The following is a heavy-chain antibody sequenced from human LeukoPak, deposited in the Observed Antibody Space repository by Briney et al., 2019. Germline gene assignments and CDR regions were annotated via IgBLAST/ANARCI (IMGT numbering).Heavy chain of an antibody. CDR3: ARVTDYGDQSTPPDS. CDR2: ISTGATII. Sequence: PGGSLRLSCAAAGFSLSDYYMGGGRQAPGKGGEGVSYISTGATIIYYADSVKGRFTISRDNAKNSLYLLMNSLRAEDTAVYFCARVTDYGDQSTPPDSWGQGTLVTVSS. J-gene: IGHJ4*02. D-gene: IGHD4-17*01. V-gene: IGHV3-11*01. CDR1: GFSLSDYY.